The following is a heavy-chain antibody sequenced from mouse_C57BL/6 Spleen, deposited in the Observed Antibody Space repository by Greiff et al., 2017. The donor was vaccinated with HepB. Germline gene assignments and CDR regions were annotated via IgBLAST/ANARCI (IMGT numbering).Heavy chain of an antibody. CDR1: GYTFTSYW. V-gene: IGHV1-50*01. J-gene: IGHJ1*03. CDR3: ARKILRYFNWYFDV. Sequence: QVQLQQPGAELVKPGASVKLSCKASGYTFTSYWMQWVKQRPGQGLEWIGEIDPSDSYTNYNQKFKGKATLTVDTSSSTAYMQLSSLTSEDSAVYYCARKILRYFNWYFDVWGTGTTVTVSS. CDR2: IDPSDSYT. D-gene: IGHD1-1*01.